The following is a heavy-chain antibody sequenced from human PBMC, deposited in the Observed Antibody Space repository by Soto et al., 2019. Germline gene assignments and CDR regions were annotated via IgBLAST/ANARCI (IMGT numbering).Heavy chain of an antibody. J-gene: IGHJ4*02. V-gene: IGHV3-64D*08. CDR3: VKSKQLVRGFDY. CDR2: ISSNGGST. Sequence: GGSLRLSCSASGFTFSSYAMHWVRQAPGKGLEYVSAISSNGGSTYYADSVKGRFVISRDNSKNTLNLQMSSLRAEDTAVYYCVKSKQLVRGFDYWGQGTLVTVSS. CDR1: GFTFSSYA. D-gene: IGHD6-13*01.